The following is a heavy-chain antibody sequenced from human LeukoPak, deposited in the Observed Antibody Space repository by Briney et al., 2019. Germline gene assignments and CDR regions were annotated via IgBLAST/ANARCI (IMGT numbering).Heavy chain of an antibody. V-gene: IGHV3-11*01. CDR3: ARVGVSSIAAAGAYYYYGMDV. Sequence: PGGSLRLSSAASGFTFSDYYMSWIRQAPGKGLEWVSYISSSGSTIYYADSVKGRFTISRDNAKNSLYLQMNSLRAEDTAVYYCARVGVSSIAAAGAYYYYGMDVWAKGPRSPSP. D-gene: IGHD6-13*01. J-gene: IGHJ6*02. CDR2: ISSSGSTI. CDR1: GFTFSDYY.